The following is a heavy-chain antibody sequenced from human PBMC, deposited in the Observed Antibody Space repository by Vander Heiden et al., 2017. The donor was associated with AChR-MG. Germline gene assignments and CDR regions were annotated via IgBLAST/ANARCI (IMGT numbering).Heavy chain of an antibody. D-gene: IGHD6-13*01. J-gene: IGHJ4*02. CDR1: GFSLSNARLG. CDR2: IFSNDEK. V-gene: IGHV2-26*01. Sequence: QVTLKESGPVLVKPTETLTLTCTVSGFSLSNARLGVSWIRQPPGKALEWRAHIFSNDEKSYSTSRKSRLTISKDTSKSQVVLTMTKMDTVDTATYYCARIGAAAGTNYFDYWGQGTLVTVSS. CDR3: ARIGAAAGTNYFDY.